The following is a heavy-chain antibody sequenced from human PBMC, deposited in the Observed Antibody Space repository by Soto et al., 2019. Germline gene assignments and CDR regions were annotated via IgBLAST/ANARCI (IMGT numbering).Heavy chain of an antibody. CDR2: ISYDGSNK. D-gene: IGHD2-2*01. Sequence: GGSLRLSCAASGFTFSSYAMHWVRQAPGKGLEWVAVISYDGSNKYYADSVKGRFTISRDNSKNTLYLQMNSLRAEDTAVYYCARTDCSSTSCYHGRGQHDYYYYGMDVWGQGTTVTVSS. CDR3: ARTDCSSTSCYHGRGQHDYYYYGMDV. V-gene: IGHV3-30-3*01. CDR1: GFTFSSYA. J-gene: IGHJ6*02.